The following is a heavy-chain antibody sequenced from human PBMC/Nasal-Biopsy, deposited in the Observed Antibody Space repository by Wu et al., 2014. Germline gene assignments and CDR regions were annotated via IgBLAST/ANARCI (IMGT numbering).Heavy chain of an antibody. D-gene: IGHD4-17*01. V-gene: IGHV2-70*04. CDR1: GFSLSTSGVS. CDR3: ARIQGGDYVFDY. J-gene: IGHJ4*02. CDR2: IDWDDDK. Sequence: LTCTFSGFSLSTSGVSVSWIRQPPGKALEWLARIDWDDDKFYNTSLKTRLTISKDTSKNQVVLTMTNVDPIDTATYYCARIQGGDYVFDYWGQGTLVTVSS.